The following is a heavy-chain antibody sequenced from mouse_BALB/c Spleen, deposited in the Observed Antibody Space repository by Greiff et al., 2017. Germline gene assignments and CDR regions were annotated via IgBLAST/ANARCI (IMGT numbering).Heavy chain of an antibody. D-gene: IGHD1-1*01. Sequence: VQLKESGPELVKPGASVKMSCKASGFTFTSYVMHWVKQKPGQGLEWIGYINPYNDGTKYNEKFKGKATLTSDKSSSTAYMELSSLTSEDSAVYYCARSNYYGSSSFAMDYWGQGTSVTVSS. CDR3: ARSNYYGSSSFAMDY. J-gene: IGHJ4*01. CDR2: INPYNDGT. CDR1: GFTFTSYV. V-gene: IGHV1-14*01.